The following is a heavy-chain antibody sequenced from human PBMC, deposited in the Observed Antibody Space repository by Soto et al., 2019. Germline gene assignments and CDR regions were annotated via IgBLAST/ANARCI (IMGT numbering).Heavy chain of an antibody. J-gene: IGHJ2*01. D-gene: IGHD3-3*01. CDR1: GGSFSGYY. V-gene: IGHV4-34*01. CDR3: ARYGVATWYFDL. CDR2: INHSGST. Sequence: QVQLQQWGAGLLKPSETLSLTCAVYGGSFSGYYWSWIRQPPGKGLEWSGEINHSGSTNYTPSLKSRVTLSVGTSKNQFSLELSSVTAADTAVYYCARYGVATWYFDLWGRGTLVTVSS.